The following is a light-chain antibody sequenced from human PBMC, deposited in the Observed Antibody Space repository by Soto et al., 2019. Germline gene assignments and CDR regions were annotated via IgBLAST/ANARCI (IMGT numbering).Light chain of an antibody. J-gene: IGKJ4*01. CDR1: QSVTSF. V-gene: IGKV3-11*01. Sequence: EIVLTQSPVTLSLSPGERATLSCRASQSVTSFLAWYQQKPGQAPRLLIYDVSIRATGIPARISGSGSGTDFTLTISSLEPEDFAVYYCQQRSNWPLTFGGGTKVEIK. CDR2: DVS. CDR3: QQRSNWPLT.